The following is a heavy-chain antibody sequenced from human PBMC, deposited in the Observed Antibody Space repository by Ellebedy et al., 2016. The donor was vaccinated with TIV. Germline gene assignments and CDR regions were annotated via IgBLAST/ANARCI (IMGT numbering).Heavy chain of an antibody. CDR2: ISYDGSNK. V-gene: IGHV3-30-3*01. J-gene: IGHJ4*02. CDR1: GFTFSSYA. D-gene: IGHD3-10*01. CDR3: AREDDYDGSGSYYNPLDY. Sequence: GESLKISCAASGFTFSSYAMHWVRQAPGKGLEWVAVISYDGSNKYYADSVKGRFTISRDNSKNTLYLQMNSLRAEDTAVYYCAREDDYDGSGSYYNPLDYWGQGTLVTVSS.